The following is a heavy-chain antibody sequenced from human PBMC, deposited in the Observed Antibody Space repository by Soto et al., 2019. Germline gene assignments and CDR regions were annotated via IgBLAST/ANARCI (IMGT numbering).Heavy chain of an antibody. V-gene: IGHV3-48*02. D-gene: IGHD2-2*01. J-gene: IGHJ6*02. CDR2: ISSSSSTI. CDR3: AREQIVVVPAAMPNLGMDV. CDR1: GFTSSSYS. Sequence: PGGSLRLSCAASGFTSSSYSMNWVRQAPGKGLEWVSYISSSSSTIYYADSVKGRFTISRDNAKNPLYLQMNSLRDEDTAVYYCAREQIVVVPAAMPNLGMDVWGQGTTVTVSS.